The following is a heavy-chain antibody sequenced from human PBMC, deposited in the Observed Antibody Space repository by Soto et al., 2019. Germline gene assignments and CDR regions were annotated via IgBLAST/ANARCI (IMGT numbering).Heavy chain of an antibody. CDR2: ISYDGSTK. V-gene: IGHV3-30*03. J-gene: IGHJ6*04. Sequence: GGSLRLSCAASGFTFSSYGIHWVRQAPGKGLEWVAVISYDGSTKYYADSVKGRFTISRDTSENTLHLQMDSLRAEDTAVYYCARDDVLCDGGRCYGVPLDVWDKGTTVTVSS. CDR3: ARDDVLCDGGRCYGVPLDV. D-gene: IGHD2-15*01. CDR1: GFTFSSYG.